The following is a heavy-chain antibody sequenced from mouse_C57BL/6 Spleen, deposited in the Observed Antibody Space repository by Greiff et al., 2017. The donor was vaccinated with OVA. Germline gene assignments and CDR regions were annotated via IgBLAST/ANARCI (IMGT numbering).Heavy chain of an antibody. CDR3: ARGDGYPFAY. Sequence: VQLQQSGAELARPGASVKLSCKASGYTFTSYGISWVKQRTGQGLEWIGEIYPRSGNTYYNDKFKGKATLTADKSSSTAYMELRSLTSEDSAVYFCARGDGYPFAYWGQGTLVTVSA. CDR1: GYTFTSYG. J-gene: IGHJ3*01. V-gene: IGHV1-81*01. D-gene: IGHD2-3*01. CDR2: IYPRSGNT.